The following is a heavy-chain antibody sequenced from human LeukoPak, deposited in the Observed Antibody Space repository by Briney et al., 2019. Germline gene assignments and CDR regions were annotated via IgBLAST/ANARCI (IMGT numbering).Heavy chain of an antibody. V-gene: IGHV3-21*01. J-gene: IGHJ6*03. CDR1: GFTFSSYS. Sequence: PGGSLRLSCAASGFTFSSYSMNWVRQAPGKGLEWVSSISSSSSYIYYADSVKGRFTISRDNAKNSLYLQMNSLRAEDTAVYYCARERQSYLKVTWDYYYYMDVWGKGTTVTISS. CDR2: ISSSSSYI. CDR3: ARERQSYLKVTWDYYYYMDV. D-gene: IGHD1-26*01.